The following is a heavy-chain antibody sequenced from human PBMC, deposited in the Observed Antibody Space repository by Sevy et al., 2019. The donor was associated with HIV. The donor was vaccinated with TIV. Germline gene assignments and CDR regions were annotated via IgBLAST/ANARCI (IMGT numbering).Heavy chain of an antibody. CDR3: AKKMGGGSGMAFLVDY. Sequence: GGSLRLSCAASGFTFSSFAMGWVRRAPGKGLDWISDLRGTGDYTYYADSVKGRFTISRDNSKNTLFLQMNSLRAEDTAIFYCAKKMGGGSGMAFLVDYWGQGILVTVSS. CDR1: GFTFSSFA. CDR2: LRGTGDYT. V-gene: IGHV3-23*01. D-gene: IGHD6-13*01. J-gene: IGHJ4*02.